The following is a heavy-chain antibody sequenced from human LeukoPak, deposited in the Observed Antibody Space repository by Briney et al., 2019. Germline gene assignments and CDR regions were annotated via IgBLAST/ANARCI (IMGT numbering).Heavy chain of an antibody. CDR2: IKPDGNEQ. D-gene: IGHD2-2*02. CDR3: ASIYGDY. Sequence: GGSLRLSCAASGFTFSSYWMAWVRQAPGKGLEWVANIKPDGNEQHYVDSVKGRFTISRDSAKNSLYLQVDSLRAEDTAVYYCASIYGDYWGQGTLVTVSS. J-gene: IGHJ4*02. CDR1: GFTFSSYW. V-gene: IGHV3-7*05.